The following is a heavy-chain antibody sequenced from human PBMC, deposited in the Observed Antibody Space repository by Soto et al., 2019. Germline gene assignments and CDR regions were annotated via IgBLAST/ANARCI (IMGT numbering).Heavy chain of an antibody. J-gene: IGHJ4*02. CDR2: ISYDGSNK. CDR1: GFTFSSYG. D-gene: IGHD2-8*01. CDR3: AKGTHTVCLS. V-gene: IGHV3-30*18. Sequence: QVQLVEPGGGVVQPGRSLRLSCAASGFTFSSYGMHWVRQAPGKGLEWVAVISYDGSNKYYADSVKGRFTISRDNSKNTLYLQMNSLRAEDTAVYYCAKGTHTVCLSWGQGTLVTVSS.